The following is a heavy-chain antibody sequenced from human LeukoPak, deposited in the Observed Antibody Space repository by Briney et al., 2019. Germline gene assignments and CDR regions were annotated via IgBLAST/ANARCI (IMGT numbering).Heavy chain of an antibody. CDR3: ARVMGPSSGWQPDFDY. J-gene: IGHJ4*02. CDR2: INPSGGST. Sequence: ASVKVSCKASGYTXTSYYMHWVRQAPGQGLEWMGIINPSGGSTSYAQEFQGRVTMTRDTSTSTVYMELSSLRSEDTAVYYCARVMGPSSGWQPDFDYWGQGTLVTVSS. CDR1: GYTXTSYY. D-gene: IGHD6-19*01. V-gene: IGHV1-46*01.